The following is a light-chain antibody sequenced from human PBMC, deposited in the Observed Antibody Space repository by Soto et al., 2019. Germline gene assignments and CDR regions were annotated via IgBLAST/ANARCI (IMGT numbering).Light chain of an antibody. CDR3: QQRNVWPPVT. J-gene: IGKJ5*01. CDR2: GAF. CDR1: QSVINF. V-gene: IGKV3-11*01. Sequence: EVVLTQSPDTLSLSPGETATLSCRASQSVINFLAWYQQKPGQAPRLLSYGAFNRATGIPARFSGSGSGTDFTLPISSLEPEDSAVYYCQQRNVWPPVTFGQGTRLEIK.